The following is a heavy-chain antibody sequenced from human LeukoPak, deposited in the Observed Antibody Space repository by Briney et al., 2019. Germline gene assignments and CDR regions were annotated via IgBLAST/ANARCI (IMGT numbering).Heavy chain of an antibody. CDR1: GFIFSTYA. J-gene: IGHJ4*02. D-gene: IGHD3-16*01. Sequence: QTGGSLRLSCAASGFIFSTYAMHWVRQAPGKGLEWVAFIRADGSNEYYADYVKGRISISRKNSKNTLYLQMNGLRPEDTAVYYCAKDAGGDDEEKYFDHWGQGTLVTVSS. CDR2: IRADGSNE. V-gene: IGHV3-30*02. CDR3: AKDAGGDDEEKYFDH.